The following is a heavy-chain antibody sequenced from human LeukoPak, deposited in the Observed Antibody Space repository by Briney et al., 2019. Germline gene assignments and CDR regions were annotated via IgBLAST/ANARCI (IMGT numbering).Heavy chain of an antibody. CDR1: GYTFITDY. CDR2: INPDGGAT. J-gene: IGHJ4*02. Sequence: ASVTVSSTTSGYTFITDYIHWVRQAPGQGLEWVGWINPDGGATDYAQNFQGWVSLTSDSSISTVYMELTGLKFDDTAVYFCTKASSYASGSFRYWGQGTLVTVSS. D-gene: IGHD3-10*01. CDR3: TKASSYASGSFRY. V-gene: IGHV1-2*04.